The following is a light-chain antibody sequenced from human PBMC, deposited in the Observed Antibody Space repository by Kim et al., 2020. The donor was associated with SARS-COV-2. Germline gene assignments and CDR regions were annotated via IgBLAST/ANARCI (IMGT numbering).Light chain of an antibody. V-gene: IGKV1-8*01. CDR3: QQYYTYPLT. CDR1: QGVSSW. CDR2: AAS. Sequence: AIRITQSPSSLSASTGDRVTITCRASQGVSSWLAWYQQKPGQAPKLLIYAASTLQSGVPSRFSGSGSGTDFTFTISSLQSEDSAAYYCQQYYTYPLTFGGGTKLEI. J-gene: IGKJ4*01.